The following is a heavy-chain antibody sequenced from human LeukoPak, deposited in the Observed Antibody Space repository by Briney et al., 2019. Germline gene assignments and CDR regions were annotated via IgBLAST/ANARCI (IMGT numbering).Heavy chain of an antibody. CDR3: ASADYYDSSGYYYSYYFDY. V-gene: IGHV1-69*02. CDR2: IIPILGIA. Sequence: VASVKVSCKASGYTFTGYYMHWVRQAPGQGLEWMGRIIPILGIANYAQKFQGRVTITADKSTSTAYMELSSLRSEDTAVYYCASADYYDSSGYYYSYYFDYWGQGTLVTVSS. CDR1: GYTFTGYY. D-gene: IGHD3-22*01. J-gene: IGHJ4*02.